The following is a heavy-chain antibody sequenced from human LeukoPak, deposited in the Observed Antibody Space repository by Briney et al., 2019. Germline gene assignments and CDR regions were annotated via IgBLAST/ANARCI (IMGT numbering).Heavy chain of an antibody. D-gene: IGHD1-14*01. CDR1: GFTFSSYA. CDR3: AKDVYDPPPDDAFDI. J-gene: IGHJ3*02. Sequence: GGSLRLSCAASGFTFSSYAMTWVRQAPGKGLEWVSSISGSGSNIYYADSVKGQFTISRDNSKNTLYLQMNSLRAEDTAVYYCAKDVYDPPPDDAFDIWGQGTMVTVSS. V-gene: IGHV3-23*01. CDR2: ISGSGSNI.